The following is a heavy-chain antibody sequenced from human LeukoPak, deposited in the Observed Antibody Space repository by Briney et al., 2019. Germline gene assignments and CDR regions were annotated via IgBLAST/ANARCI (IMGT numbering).Heavy chain of an antibody. J-gene: IGHJ4*02. D-gene: IGHD3-10*01. CDR3: ARVLTYYYGSGAAYFDY. CDR1: GFTFSSYW. Sequence: PGGSLRLSCAASGFTFSSYWMSWVRQAPGKGLEWVANIKQDGSEKYYVDSVKGRFTISRDNAKNSLYLQMNSLRAEDTAVYYCARVLTYYYGSGAAYFDYWGQGTLVTVSS. V-gene: IGHV3-7*01. CDR2: IKQDGSEK.